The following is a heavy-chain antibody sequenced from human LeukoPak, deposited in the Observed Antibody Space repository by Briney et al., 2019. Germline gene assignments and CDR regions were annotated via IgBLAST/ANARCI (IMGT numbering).Heavy chain of an antibody. Sequence: PGGSLRLSCAASGFTFDDYAMHWVRQAPGKGLEWGSGISWNSGSIGYADSVKGRFTISRDNAKNSLYLQMNSLRAEDTALYYCAKASWFGELLSNFDYWGQGTLVTVSS. J-gene: IGHJ4*02. D-gene: IGHD3-10*01. CDR1: GFTFDDYA. CDR3: AKASWFGELLSNFDY. V-gene: IGHV3-9*01. CDR2: ISWNSGSI.